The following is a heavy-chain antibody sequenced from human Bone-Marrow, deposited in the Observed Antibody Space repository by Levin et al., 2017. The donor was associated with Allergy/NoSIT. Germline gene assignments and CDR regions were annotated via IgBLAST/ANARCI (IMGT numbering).Heavy chain of an antibody. D-gene: IGHD1-20*01. CDR3: ARMLTGIWEWFDP. CDR2: INPSTGDT. Sequence: ASVKVSCRTSGYTFSGYYIHWLRQAPGQGLDWVGSINPSTGDTKYAQKFQGRVTMTTDTSSNTAYMELARLRLDDTAVFYCARMLTGIWEWFDPWGQGTLVTVAS. CDR1: GYTFSGYY. V-gene: IGHV1-2*02. J-gene: IGHJ5*02.